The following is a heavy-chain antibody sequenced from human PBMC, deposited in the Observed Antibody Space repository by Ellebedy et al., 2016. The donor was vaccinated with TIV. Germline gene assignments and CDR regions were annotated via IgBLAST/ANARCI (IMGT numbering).Heavy chain of an antibody. D-gene: IGHD6-19*01. CDR1: GGSISSYY. CDR3: ARGAGSSGWYY. Sequence: SETLSLTCTVSGGSISSYYWSWIRQPPGKGLEWVGSIYYSGSTNYNPSLKSRVTISVDTSKNQFSLKLSSVTAADTAVYYCARGAGSSGWYYWGQGTLVTVSS. CDR2: IYYSGST. V-gene: IGHV4-59*01. J-gene: IGHJ4*02.